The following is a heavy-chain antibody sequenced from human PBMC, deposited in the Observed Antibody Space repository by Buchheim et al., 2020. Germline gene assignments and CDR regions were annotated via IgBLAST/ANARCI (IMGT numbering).Heavy chain of an antibody. CDR3: ARDQGDGYD. V-gene: IGHV4-39*07. CDR1: GCSISSSSYY. J-gene: IGHJ4*02. CDR2: IYYSGST. D-gene: IGHD5-24*01. Sequence: QLQLQESGPGLVKPSETLSLTCTVSGCSISSSSYYWGWIRQPPGKGLGWIGSIYYSGSTYYNPSLKSRVTISGDTFKNQFSLKLSSVTAADTAVYYCARDQGDGYDWGQGTL.